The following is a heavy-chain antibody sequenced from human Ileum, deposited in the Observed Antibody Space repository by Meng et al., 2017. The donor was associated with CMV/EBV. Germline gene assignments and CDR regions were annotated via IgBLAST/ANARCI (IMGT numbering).Heavy chain of an antibody. D-gene: IGHD1-26*01. Sequence: SCQTSGYTFTRNNISWVRQAPGQGPEWMGWINTNTGNPTYAQGFTGRFVFSLDTSVNTAYLQITSLKPEDTAVYYCARDGLSGRYFDYWGQGSLVTVSS. CDR2: INTNTGNP. CDR3: ARDGLSGRYFDY. CDR1: GYTFTRNN. J-gene: IGHJ4*02. V-gene: IGHV7-4-1*02.